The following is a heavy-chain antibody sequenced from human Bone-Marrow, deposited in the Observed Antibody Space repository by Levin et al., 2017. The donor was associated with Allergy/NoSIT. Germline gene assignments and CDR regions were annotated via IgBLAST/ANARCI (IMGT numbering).Heavy chain of an antibody. J-gene: IGHJ5*02. V-gene: IGHV4-4*02. CDR1: GGSTNSTNW. Sequence: PGGSLRLSCAVSGGSTNSTNWWSWVRQTPGKGLEWIGEMYQSGNTNYNPSLKSRVTISVDKSRNQFSLKLSSVTAADTAVYYCARVIASGIDTWGQGTLVTVSS. D-gene: IGHD3-10*01. CDR3: ARVIASGIDT. CDR2: MYQSGNT.